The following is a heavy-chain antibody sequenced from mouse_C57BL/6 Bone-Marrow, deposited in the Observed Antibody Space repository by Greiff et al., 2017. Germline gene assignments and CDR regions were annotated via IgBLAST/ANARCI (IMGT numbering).Heavy chain of an antibody. D-gene: IGHD1-1*01. CDR2: ISSGSSTI. CDR1: GFTFSDYG. V-gene: IGHV5-17*01. J-gene: IGHJ2*01. Sequence: EVHLVESGGGLVKPGGSLKLSCAASGFTFSDYGMHWVRQAPEKGLEWVAYISSGSSTIYYADTVKGRFTISRDNAKNTLFLQMTSLRSEDTDMYYCAKNYYGSSFFDYWGQGTTLTVSS. CDR3: AKNYYGSSFFDY.